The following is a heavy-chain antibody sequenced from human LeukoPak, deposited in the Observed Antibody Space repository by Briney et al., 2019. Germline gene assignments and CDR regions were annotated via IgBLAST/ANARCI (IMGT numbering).Heavy chain of an antibody. CDR1: GFTFSSYS. D-gene: IGHD3-22*01. CDR2: ISSSSSTI. V-gene: IGHV3-48*02. CDR3: ARGAMIVVVNHFDY. J-gene: IGHJ4*02. Sequence: PGGSLRLSCAASGFTFSSYSMNWVRQAPGKGLGWVSYISSSSSTIYYADSVKGRFTISRDNAKNSLYLQMNSLRDEDTAVYYCARGAMIVVVNHFDYWGQGTLVTVSS.